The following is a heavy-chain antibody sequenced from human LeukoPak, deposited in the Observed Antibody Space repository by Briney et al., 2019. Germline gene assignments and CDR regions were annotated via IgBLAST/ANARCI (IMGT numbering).Heavy chain of an antibody. Sequence: GESLRLXCAASGFTVSSNYMSWVRQAPGKGLEWVSAIYSGGSTYYADSVQGRFTISRDNSKNTLYLQMNSLTAEDTAVYYCARDGRLNWYFALWGRGTLVTVSS. CDR1: GFTVSSNY. J-gene: IGHJ2*01. CDR2: IYSGGST. CDR3: ARDGRLNWYFAL. V-gene: IGHV3-53*01.